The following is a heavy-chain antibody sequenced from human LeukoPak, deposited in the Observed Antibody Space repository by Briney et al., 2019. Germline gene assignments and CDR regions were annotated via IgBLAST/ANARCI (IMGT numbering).Heavy chain of an antibody. D-gene: IGHD2-8*02. CDR3: ARYRPERVLDY. Sequence: GGSLRLSCAASGFTFSSYGMSWVRQAPGKGLEWVSAISGSGGNTYYADSVKGRFTISRDNSKNTLYLQMGSLRAEDMAVYYCARYRPERVLDYWGQGTLVTVSS. CDR1: GFTFSSYG. CDR2: ISGSGGNT. J-gene: IGHJ4*02. V-gene: IGHV3-23*01.